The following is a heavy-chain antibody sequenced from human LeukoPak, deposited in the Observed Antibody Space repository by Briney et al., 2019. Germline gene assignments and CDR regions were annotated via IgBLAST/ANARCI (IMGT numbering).Heavy chain of an antibody. CDR1: GITFSSYA. CDR2: ISGSGGSA. Sequence: GGSLRLSRAASGITFSSYAMSWVRQAPGKGLEWVSVISGSGGSAYYADSVKGRFTISRDNSKNTLYLRLNSLRAEDTAVYYCATLANYCFDYWGQGTLVTVSS. V-gene: IGHV3-23*01. CDR3: ATLANYCFDY. J-gene: IGHJ4*02.